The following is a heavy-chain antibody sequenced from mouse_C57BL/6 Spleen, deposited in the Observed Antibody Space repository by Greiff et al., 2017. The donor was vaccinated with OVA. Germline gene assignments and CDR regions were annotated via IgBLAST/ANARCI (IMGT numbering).Heavy chain of an antibody. CDR3: ARDQGAHYGSSYEFAY. V-gene: IGHV1-26*01. Sequence: EVQLQQSGPELVKPGASVKISCKASGYTFTDYYMNWVKQSHGKSLEWIGDINPNNGGTSYNQKFKGKATLTVDKSSSTAYMELRSLTSEDSAVYYCARDQGAHYGSSYEFAYWGQGTLVTVSA. CDR1: GYTFTDYY. D-gene: IGHD1-1*01. J-gene: IGHJ3*01. CDR2: INPNNGGT.